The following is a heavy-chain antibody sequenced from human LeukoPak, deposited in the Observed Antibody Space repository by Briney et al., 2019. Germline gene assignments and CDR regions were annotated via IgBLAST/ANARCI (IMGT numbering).Heavy chain of an antibody. Sequence: ASVKVSCKASGYTFTGYYMHWVRQAPGQGLEWMGWINPNSGGTNYARKLQGRVTMTTDTSTSTAYMELRSLRSDDTAVYYCARSPSGYSGYDPVYYWGQGTLVTVSS. CDR2: INPNSGGT. D-gene: IGHD5-12*01. V-gene: IGHV1-2*02. J-gene: IGHJ4*02. CDR1: GYTFTGYY. CDR3: ARSPSGYSGYDPVYY.